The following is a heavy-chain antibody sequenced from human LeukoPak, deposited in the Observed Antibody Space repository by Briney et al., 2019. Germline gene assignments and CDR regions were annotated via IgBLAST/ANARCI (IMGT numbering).Heavy chain of an antibody. D-gene: IGHD2-15*01. Sequence: GASVKVSCKASGYTFTSYGISWVRQAPGQGLEWMGWISAYDGNTNYARKLQGRVTMTTDTSTSTAYMELRSLRSDDTAVYYCARDCLRLGLGVGGSCYSGRDAFDIWGQGTMVTVSS. CDR2: ISAYDGNT. CDR1: GYTFTSYG. CDR3: ARDCLRLGLGVGGSCYSGRDAFDI. V-gene: IGHV1-18*04. J-gene: IGHJ3*02.